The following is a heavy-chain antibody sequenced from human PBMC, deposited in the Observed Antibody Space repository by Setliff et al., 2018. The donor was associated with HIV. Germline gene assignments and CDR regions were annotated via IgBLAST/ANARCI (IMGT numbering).Heavy chain of an antibody. D-gene: IGHD6-13*01. CDR3: AREPDKIAAADS. J-gene: IGHJ4*02. Sequence: ETLSLTCTVSGGSISSHYWSWIRQPPGKGLEWIGYIYYSGSTFYNPSLKSRAAISIDTSKNQFFLKLKSVTVADTAVYYCAREPDKIAAADSWGQGTLVTVSS. CDR1: GGSISSHY. V-gene: IGHV4-59*11. CDR2: IYYSGST.